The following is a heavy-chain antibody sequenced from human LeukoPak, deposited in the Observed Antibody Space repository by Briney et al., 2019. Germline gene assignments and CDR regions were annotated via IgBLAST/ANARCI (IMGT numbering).Heavy chain of an antibody. J-gene: IGHJ6*02. V-gene: IGHV1-2*04. D-gene: IGHD5-18*01. Sequence: ASVKVSCKASGYTFTGYYMHWVRQAPGQGLEWMGWINPNSGGTNYAQKFQGWVTMTRDTSISTAYMELSRLRSDDTAVYYCARTGGYSYGYVPYYYGMDVWGQGTTVTVSS. CDR3: ARTGGYSYGYVPYYYGMDV. CDR1: GYTFTGYY. CDR2: INPNSGGT.